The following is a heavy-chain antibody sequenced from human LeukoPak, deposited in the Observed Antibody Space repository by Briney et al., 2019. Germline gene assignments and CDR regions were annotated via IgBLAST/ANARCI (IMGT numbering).Heavy chain of an antibody. CDR2: IISSGGNT. D-gene: IGHD4-17*01. J-gene: IGHJ5*02. CDR1: EFTFCNYP. Sequence: GGSQRPSCAPSEFTFCNYPLTWAGQAPGKGRDWVPLIISSGGNTYYADSVKGRFTISRDNSNNTLYLQMNSLRGEDTAVYYCAKVKYDYGDPVGWFDPWGRGTLVTVSS. V-gene: IGHV3-23*01. CDR3: AKVKYDYGDPVGWFDP.